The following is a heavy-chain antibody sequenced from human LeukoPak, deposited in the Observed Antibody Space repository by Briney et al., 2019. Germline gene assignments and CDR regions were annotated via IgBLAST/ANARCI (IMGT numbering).Heavy chain of an antibody. Sequence: ETLSLTCTVSGGSISSYYWSWIRQPPGKGLEWVSAISGSGGSTYYADSVKGRFTISRDNSKNTLYLQMNSLRAEDTAVYYCAKDLIIAVAGYDAFDIWGQGTMVTVSS. CDR3: AKDLIIAVAGYDAFDI. CDR1: GGSISSYY. V-gene: IGHV3-23*01. CDR2: ISGSGGST. J-gene: IGHJ3*02. D-gene: IGHD6-19*01.